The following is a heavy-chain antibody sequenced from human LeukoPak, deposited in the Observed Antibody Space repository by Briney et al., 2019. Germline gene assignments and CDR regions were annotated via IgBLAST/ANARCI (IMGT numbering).Heavy chain of an antibody. V-gene: IGHV4-38-2*01. D-gene: IGHD3-16*01. CDR1: GYSIKSGYY. CDR3: ARGGIVMSRDNWFDP. Sequence: PSETLSLTCAVSGYSIKSGYYWGWIRQPPGKGLDWIGSISHSGGTHYNPSLKSRVTMSIDTSKNHFSLKVRSVTAADTAVYFCARGGIVMSRDNWFDPWGQGTLVTVSS. J-gene: IGHJ5*02. CDR2: ISHSGGT.